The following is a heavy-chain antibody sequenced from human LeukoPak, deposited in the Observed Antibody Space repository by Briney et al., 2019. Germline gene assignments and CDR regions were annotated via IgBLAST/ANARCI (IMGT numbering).Heavy chain of an antibody. J-gene: IGHJ4*02. Sequence: GGSLRLSCVDSGFTFSSYSMNWVRQAPGKGPEWISYISSSSGTTYYADSVTGRFTISRDNAKNSLYLQMNSLRDEDTAVHYCARSIRVATMIFDYWGQGTLVTVSS. CDR1: GFTFSSYS. V-gene: IGHV3-48*02. CDR2: ISSSSGTT. CDR3: ARSIRVATMIFDY. D-gene: IGHD5-12*01.